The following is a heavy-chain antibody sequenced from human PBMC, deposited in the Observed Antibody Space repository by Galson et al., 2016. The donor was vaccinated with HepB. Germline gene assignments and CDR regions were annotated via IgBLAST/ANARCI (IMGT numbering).Heavy chain of an antibody. Sequence: SETLSLTCTVSGGSISSYYWSWIRQPPGKGLEWIGYIYYSGSTDYNPSLKSRVTISVDTSKNQLSLKLSSVTAADTAVYYCARERYNWNDGRSFDSWGQGTLVTVSS. CDR3: ARERYNWNDGRSFDS. CDR2: IYYSGST. V-gene: IGHV4-59*01. CDR1: GGSISSYY. D-gene: IGHD1-1*01. J-gene: IGHJ4*02.